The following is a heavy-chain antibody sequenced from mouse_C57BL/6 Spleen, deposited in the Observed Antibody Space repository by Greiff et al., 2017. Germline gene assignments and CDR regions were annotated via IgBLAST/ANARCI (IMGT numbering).Heavy chain of an antibody. CDR1: GYTFTSYW. CDR3: AAYSNLYAMDY. J-gene: IGHJ4*01. Sequence: VQLQQPGAELVMPGASVKLSCKASGYTFTSYWMHWVKQRPGQGLEWIGEIDPSDSYTNYNQKFKGKSTLTVDKSSSTAYMQLSSLTSEDSAVYYCAAYSNLYAMDYWGQGTSVTVSS. CDR2: IDPSDSYT. D-gene: IGHD2-5*01. V-gene: IGHV1-69*01.